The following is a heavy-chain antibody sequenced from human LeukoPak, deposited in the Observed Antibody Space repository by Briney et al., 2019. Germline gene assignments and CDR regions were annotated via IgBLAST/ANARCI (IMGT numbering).Heavy chain of an antibody. Sequence: PSETLSLTCTVSGGSVSSGNYYWNWIRQPPGKGLEWIAYIYYSGSTNYNPSLKSRVTISVDSSKNQFSLKLSSVTAADSAVYYCARLYGGSSIFFDYWGQGTQVTVSS. CDR2: IYYSGST. CDR1: GGSVSSGNYY. J-gene: IGHJ4*02. V-gene: IGHV4-61*01. CDR3: ARLYGGSSIFFDY. D-gene: IGHD6-6*01.